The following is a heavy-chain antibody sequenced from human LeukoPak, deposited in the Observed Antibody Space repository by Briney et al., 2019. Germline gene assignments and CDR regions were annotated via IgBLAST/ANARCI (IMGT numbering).Heavy chain of an antibody. CDR1: VGSISSYY. D-gene: IGHD6-19*01. CDR3: ARDGSSGWSPWFDP. J-gene: IGHJ5*02. Sequence: PSETLSLTCTVPVGSISSYYWSWIRQPAGKGLEWIGRIYTSGSTNYNPSLKSRVTMSVDTSKNQFSLKLSSVTAADTAVYYCARDGSSGWSPWFDPWGQGTLVTVSS. V-gene: IGHV4-4*07. CDR2: IYTSGST.